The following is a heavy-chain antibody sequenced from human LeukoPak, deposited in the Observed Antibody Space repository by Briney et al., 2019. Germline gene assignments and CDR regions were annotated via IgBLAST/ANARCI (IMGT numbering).Heavy chain of an antibody. D-gene: IGHD3-9*01. J-gene: IGHJ4*02. Sequence: GGSLRLSCAGSGFTLSDYGMHWVRHAPGKGLEWMALISYDATNTYYADSVKGRFTVSRDNSKNTVYLQMDSLRVEDTAVYYCASYDILTGYHYPFDYWGQGTLVTVSS. CDR1: GFTLSDYG. V-gene: IGHV3-30*03. CDR3: ASYDILTGYHYPFDY. CDR2: ISYDATNT.